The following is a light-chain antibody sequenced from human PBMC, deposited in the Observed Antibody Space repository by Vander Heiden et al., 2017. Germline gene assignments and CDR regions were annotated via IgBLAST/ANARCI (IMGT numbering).Light chain of an antibody. CDR3: QLWDSSRGV. Sequence: SYVLTQPPSVSVAPGQTARITCGGNNIGSKGVHWYRQKPGQAPLLVVHDNRDRPSGIPDRFSGSNSGNTATLAIRRVEAGDEADYNCQLWDSSRGVFGGGTKLTVL. V-gene: IGLV3-21*02. J-gene: IGLJ3*02. CDR1: NIGSKG. CDR2: DNR.